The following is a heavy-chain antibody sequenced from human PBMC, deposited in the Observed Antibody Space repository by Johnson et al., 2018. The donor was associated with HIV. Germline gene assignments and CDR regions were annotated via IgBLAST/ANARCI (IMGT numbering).Heavy chain of an antibody. CDR1: GLSFSNFG. J-gene: IGHJ3*02. CDR2: ISFDGNLK. D-gene: IGHD6-6*01. Sequence: QVQLVESGGGVVQPGKSLTLSCVGSGLSFSNFGIHWVRQAPGQGPEWVAVISFDGNLKKSADSVKGRFTISRDNSKNTLYLQMNSLRAEDTAVYYCARVSSSSSFDAFDIWGQGTMVTVSS. CDR3: ARVSSSSSFDAFDI. V-gene: IGHV3-30*03.